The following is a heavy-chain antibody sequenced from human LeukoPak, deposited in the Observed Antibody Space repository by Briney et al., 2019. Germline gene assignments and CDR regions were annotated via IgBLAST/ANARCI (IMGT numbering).Heavy chain of an antibody. CDR1: GGSISSGSYY. CDR3: ARDEVVPAAIGRFDP. J-gene: IGHJ5*02. V-gene: IGHV4-61*02. D-gene: IGHD2-2*01. Sequence: SQTLSLTCTVSGGSISSGSYYWSWIRQPAGKGLEWIGRIYTSGSTNYNPSLKSRVTISVDTSKNQFSLKLSSVTAADTAVYYCARDEVVPAAIGRFDPWGQGTLVTVSS. CDR2: IYTSGST.